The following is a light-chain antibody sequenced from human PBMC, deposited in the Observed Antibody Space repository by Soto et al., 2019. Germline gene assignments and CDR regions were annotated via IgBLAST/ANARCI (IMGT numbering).Light chain of an antibody. J-gene: IGKJ4*01. CDR3: QQYDSYPLT. V-gene: IGKV1-5*03. CDR1: QSISSW. CDR2: KAS. Sequence: DIQMTQSPSTLSASVGDRVTITCRASQSISSWLAWYQQKPGKAPNLLIYKASSLDSGVTSRFSGSGSGTEFTLTVSSLQPDDFGTYYCQQYDSYPLTFGGGTKVEIK.